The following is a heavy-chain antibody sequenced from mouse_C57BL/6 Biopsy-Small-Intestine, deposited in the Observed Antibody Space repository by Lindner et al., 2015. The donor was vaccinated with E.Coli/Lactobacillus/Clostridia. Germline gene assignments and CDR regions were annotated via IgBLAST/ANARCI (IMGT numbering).Heavy chain of an antibody. CDR1: GXTFTDYY. V-gene: IGHV1-77*01. CDR2: IGPGSDST. CDR3: TKSYYYDSKLGWDGHAMDY. J-gene: IGHJ4*01. D-gene: IGHD1-1*01. Sequence: VQLQESGAELVKPGASVKISCKASGXTFTDYYIEWVKQRPGQGLEWIGKIGPGSDSTYYNEKFKAKATLTADKSSSTAYMQLSSLTSEDSAVYFCTKSYYYDSKLGWDGHAMDYWGQGTSVTVSS.